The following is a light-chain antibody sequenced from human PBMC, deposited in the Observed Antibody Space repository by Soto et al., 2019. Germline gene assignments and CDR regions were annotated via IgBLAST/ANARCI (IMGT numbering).Light chain of an antibody. CDR3: SSFTSRDTLV. Sequence: QSVLTQPASVSGSPGQSITISCTGTSSDIGGYDFVSWYQQHPAKAPRLIISEVTNRPSGVSNRFSGSKSGNTASLTISGLQVEDEADYFCSSFTSRDTLVFGGGTK. V-gene: IGLV2-14*01. CDR2: EVT. CDR1: SSDIGGYDF. J-gene: IGLJ3*02.